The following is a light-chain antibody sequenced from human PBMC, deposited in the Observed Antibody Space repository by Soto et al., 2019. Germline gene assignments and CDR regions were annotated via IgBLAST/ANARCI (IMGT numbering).Light chain of an antibody. Sequence: QSVLTQPASVSGSPGQSITISCTGTSSDVGGYNYVSWYQQHPGKAPKLMIYDVSNRPSGVSNRFSGSKSGNTASLTISELQSKDEADYYCSSYTSSSTHYVFGTGTKVXVL. CDR3: SSYTSSSTHYV. CDR2: DVS. V-gene: IGLV2-14*01. CDR1: SSDVGGYNY. J-gene: IGLJ1*01.